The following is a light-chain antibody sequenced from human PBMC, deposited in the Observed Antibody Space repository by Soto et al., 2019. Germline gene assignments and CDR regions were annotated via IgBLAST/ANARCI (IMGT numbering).Light chain of an antibody. CDR1: QSISAW. CDR3: QPYDTYLRT. V-gene: IGKV1-5*01. CDR2: DAY. Sequence: RMTQSPSTLSASVGDRVTITCRASQSISAWLAWYQQTPGKAPKLLIYDAYNLVTGVPSRFSGSGSGTDFTLTISSLQPDDFATYYSQPYDTYLRTFGQGPKV. J-gene: IGKJ1*01.